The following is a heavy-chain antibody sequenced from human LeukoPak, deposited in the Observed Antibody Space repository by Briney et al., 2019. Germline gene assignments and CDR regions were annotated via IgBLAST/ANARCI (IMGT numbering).Heavy chain of an antibody. V-gene: IGHV3-33*01. D-gene: IGHD3-22*01. CDR2: IWYDGSNK. J-gene: IGHJ4*02. CDR3: ARDLPYDSSGYPLDY. CDR1: GFTFSSYG. Sequence: GRSLRLSCAASGFTFSSYGMHWVRQAPGKGLEWVAVIWYDGSNKYYADSVKGRFTISRDNSKNTLYLQMNSLRAEDTAVYYCARDLPYDSSGYPLDYWGQGTLVTVSS.